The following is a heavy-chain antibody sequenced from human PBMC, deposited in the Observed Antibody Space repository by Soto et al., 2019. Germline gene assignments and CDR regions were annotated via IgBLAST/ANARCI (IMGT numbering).Heavy chain of an antibody. J-gene: IGHJ4*01. CDR3: AREYCSGGRCYGPDY. Sequence: ASVKVSCKASDYTFTTFGISWVRQAPGQGLEWMAWFSGDNDNTNYAHNLQGRVTITTDTSTSTAYMELMNLTSDDTAFYYCAREYCSGGRCYGPDYWG. V-gene: IGHV1-18*01. CDR2: FSGDNDNT. D-gene: IGHD2-15*01. CDR1: DYTFTTFG.